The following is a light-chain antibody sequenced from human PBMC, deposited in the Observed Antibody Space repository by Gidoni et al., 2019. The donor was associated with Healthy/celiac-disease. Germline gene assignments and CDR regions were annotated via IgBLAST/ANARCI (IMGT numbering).Light chain of an antibody. CDR3: QQYSNWPPWT. J-gene: IGKJ1*01. CDR1: QSVGTN. Sequence: EIVMTQSPATLSVSPGERATLSCRASQSVGTNLAWYLQKPGQAPRLLIYGASTRATGIPARFIGSGSGAEFTLTISSLQSEDFAVYYCQQYSNWPPWTFGQGTRVENK. CDR2: GAS. V-gene: IGKV3-15*01.